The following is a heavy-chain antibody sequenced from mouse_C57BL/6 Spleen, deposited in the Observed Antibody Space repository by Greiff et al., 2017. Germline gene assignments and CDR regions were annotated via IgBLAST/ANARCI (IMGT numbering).Heavy chain of an antibody. CDR3: ARSAYYSNYDYAMDY. D-gene: IGHD2-5*01. CDR1: GYTFTSYD. Sequence: VKLMESGPELVKPGASVKLSCKASGYTFTSYDINWVKQRPGQGLEWIGWIYPRDGSTKYNEKFKGKATLTVDTSSSTAYMELHSLTSEDSAVYFCARSAYYSNYDYAMDYWGQGTSVTVSS. CDR2: IYPRDGST. J-gene: IGHJ4*01. V-gene: IGHV1-85*01.